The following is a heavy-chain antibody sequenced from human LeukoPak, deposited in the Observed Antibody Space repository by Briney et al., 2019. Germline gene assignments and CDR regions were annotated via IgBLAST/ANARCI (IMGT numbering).Heavy chain of an antibody. J-gene: IGHJ6*03. CDR2: ISSSSSTI. CDR1: GFTFSSYA. CDR3: AREGMPGSFFYYYYYMDV. Sequence: GGSLRLSCAASGFTFSSYAMSWVRQAPGKGLEWVSYISSSSSTINYADSVKGRFTISRDNAKNSLYLQMNTLRAEDTAVYYCAREGMPGSFFYYYYYMDVWGKGTTVTASS. D-gene: IGHD2-2*01. V-gene: IGHV3-48*01.